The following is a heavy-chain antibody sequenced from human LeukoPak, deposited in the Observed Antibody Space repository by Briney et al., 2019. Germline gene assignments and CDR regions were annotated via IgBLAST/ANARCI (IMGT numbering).Heavy chain of an antibody. J-gene: IGHJ6*02. Sequence: GASVNVSCTASGGTFSSYAISWVRQAPGQGLEWMGGIIPIFGTANYAQKFQGRVTITADESTSTAYMELSSLRSEDTAVYYCARVEEYYYYYGMDVWGQGTTVTVSS. V-gene: IGHV1-69*13. CDR2: IIPIFGTA. D-gene: IGHD1-1*01. CDR1: GGTFSSYA. CDR3: ARVEEYYYYYGMDV.